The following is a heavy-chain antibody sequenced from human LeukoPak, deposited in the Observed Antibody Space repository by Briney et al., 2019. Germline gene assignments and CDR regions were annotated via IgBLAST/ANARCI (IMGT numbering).Heavy chain of an antibody. CDR1: GGSISSSSYY. CDR3: GRGISDYPSDY. D-gene: IGHD4-17*01. CDR2: IYYSGST. J-gene: IGHJ4*02. V-gene: IGHV4-39*07. Sequence: RPSETLSLTCAVSGGSISSSSYYWGWIRQPPGKGLEWIGSIYYSGSTYYNPSLKSRVTISVDTSKNQFSLKLSSVTAADTAVYYCGRGISDYPSDYWGQGTLVTVSS.